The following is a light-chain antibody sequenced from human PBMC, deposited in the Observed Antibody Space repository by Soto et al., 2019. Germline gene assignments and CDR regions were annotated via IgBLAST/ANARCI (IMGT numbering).Light chain of an antibody. CDR2: AAS. Sequence: DIQMTQAPSSVFSSVGDRVTITCRASQGIGTWLAWYQQKPGKAPSLLIYAASTLHSGVPSRFTGRGSGTDFTLTISSLQPEDSATYYCQHATSVPITFGQGTRLEIK. V-gene: IGKV1D-12*01. CDR1: QGIGTW. CDR3: QHATSVPIT. J-gene: IGKJ5*01.